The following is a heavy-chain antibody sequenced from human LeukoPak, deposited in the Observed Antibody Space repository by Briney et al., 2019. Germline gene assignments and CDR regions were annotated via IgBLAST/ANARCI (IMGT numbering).Heavy chain of an antibody. CDR1: GGSFSGYY. V-gene: IGHV4-34*01. CDR3: ARGEGQQLDLDY. J-gene: IGHJ4*02. D-gene: IGHD6-13*01. CDR2: INHSGST. Sequence: SETLSLTCAVYGGSFSGYYWSWIRQPPGKGLEWIGEINHSGSTNYNPSLKSRVTISVDTSKNQFSLKLSSVTAADTAVYYCARGEGQQLDLDYWGQGTLVTVSS.